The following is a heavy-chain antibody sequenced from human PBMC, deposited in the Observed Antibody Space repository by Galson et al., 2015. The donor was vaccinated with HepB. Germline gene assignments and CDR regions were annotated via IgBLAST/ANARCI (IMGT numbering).Heavy chain of an antibody. Sequence: SLRLSCAASGFTFSSYAMHWVRQAPGKGLEWVAVISYDGSNKYYADSVKGRFTISRDNSKNTLYLQMNSLRAEDTAVYYCARADDSSGYYYFDYWGQGTLVTVSS. V-gene: IGHV3-30-3*01. CDR3: ARADDSSGYYYFDY. D-gene: IGHD3-22*01. J-gene: IGHJ4*02. CDR2: ISYDGSNK. CDR1: GFTFSSYA.